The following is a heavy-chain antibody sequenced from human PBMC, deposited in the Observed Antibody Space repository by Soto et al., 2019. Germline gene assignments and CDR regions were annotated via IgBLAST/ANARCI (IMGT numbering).Heavy chain of an antibody. D-gene: IGHD6-19*01. V-gene: IGHV1-2*04. CDR3: ARDSSGWYGYDAFEI. Sequence: ASVKVSCKASGYTFTGYYMHWVRQAPGQGLEWMGWINPNSGGTNYAQKFQGWVTMTRDTSISTAYMELSRLRSDDTAVYYCARDSSGWYGYDAFEIWGQGTMVTVSS. J-gene: IGHJ3*02. CDR1: GYTFTGYY. CDR2: INPNSGGT.